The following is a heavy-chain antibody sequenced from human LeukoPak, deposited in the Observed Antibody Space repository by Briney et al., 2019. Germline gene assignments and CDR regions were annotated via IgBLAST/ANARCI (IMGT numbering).Heavy chain of an antibody. Sequence: GGSLRLSCAASGFTFSNYSMNWVRQAPGKGLEWVSAISSSSSYIYYADSVKGRFTISRDNAKNSLYLQMNSLRAEDTAVYYCARASGSYSLYYYMDVWGKGTTVTISS. CDR3: ARASGSYSLYYYMDV. D-gene: IGHD1-26*01. V-gene: IGHV3-21*01. J-gene: IGHJ6*03. CDR2: ISSSSSYI. CDR1: GFTFSNYS.